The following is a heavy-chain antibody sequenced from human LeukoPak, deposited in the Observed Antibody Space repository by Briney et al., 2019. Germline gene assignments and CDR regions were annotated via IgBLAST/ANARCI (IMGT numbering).Heavy chain of an antibody. CDR3: ARDGIAVAGPVT. D-gene: IGHD6-19*01. Sequence: SETLSLTCAVSGGSISSSNWWSWVRQPPGKGLEWIGEIYHSGSTNYNPSLKRRGTISVDKSKNQFSLKLSSVTAADTAVYYCARDGIAVAGPVTWGQGTLVTVSS. J-gene: IGHJ5*02. CDR2: IYHSGST. CDR1: GGSISSSNW. V-gene: IGHV4-4*02.